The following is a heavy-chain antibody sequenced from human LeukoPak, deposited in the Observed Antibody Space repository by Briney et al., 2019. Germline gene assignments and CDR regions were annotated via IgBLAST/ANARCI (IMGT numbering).Heavy chain of an antibody. J-gene: IGHJ4*02. CDR1: GFTFNNYG. V-gene: IGHV3-33*01. D-gene: IGHD3-16*01. CDR2: MWYDESSK. Sequence: GGSLRLSCEASGFTFNNYGLHWVRQATGKGLEWVTVMWYDESSKSYADSVMGRFTISRDNSKNTLYLQMNSLRADDTALYYCARDTRKGDLDYWGQGTLVTVSS. CDR3: ARDTRKGDLDY.